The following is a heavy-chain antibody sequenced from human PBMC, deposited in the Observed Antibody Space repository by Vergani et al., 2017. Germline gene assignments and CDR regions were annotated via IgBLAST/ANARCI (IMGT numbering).Heavy chain of an antibody. CDR3: ARWVNEKRLDS. CDR1: GFTFSSHG. V-gene: IGHV3-33*01. D-gene: IGHD1-1*01. CDR2: IWYDGSNK. Sequence: QVQLVESEGGVVQPGRSLTLSCVASGFTFSSHGMHWVRQAPGKGLEWVAVIWYDGSNKYYGASVKGRFTISRDNSKNTRYLQMNSLRVEDTAVYYCARWVNEKRLDSWGQGTLFTVSS. J-gene: IGHJ5*01.